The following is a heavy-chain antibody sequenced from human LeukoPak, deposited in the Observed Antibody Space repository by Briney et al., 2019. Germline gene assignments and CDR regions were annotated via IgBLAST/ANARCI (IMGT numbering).Heavy chain of an antibody. CDR2: IRYDGSNK. J-gene: IGHJ4*02. CDR3: AKDILSPLSGSYLGY. D-gene: IGHD1-26*01. CDR1: GFTFSSYG. Sequence: GGSLRLSCAASGFTFSSYGMHWVRQAPGKGLEWVAFIRYDGSNKYYADSVKGRFTISRDNSKNTLYLQMNSLRAEDAAAYYCAKDILSPLSGSYLGYWGQGTLVTVSS. V-gene: IGHV3-30*02.